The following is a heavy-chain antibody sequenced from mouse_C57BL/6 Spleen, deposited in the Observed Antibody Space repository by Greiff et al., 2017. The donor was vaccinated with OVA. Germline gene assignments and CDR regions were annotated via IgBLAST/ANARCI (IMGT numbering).Heavy chain of an antibody. J-gene: IGHJ2*01. V-gene: IGHV1-26*01. Sequence: EVQLQQSGPELVKPGASVKISCKASGYTFTDYYMNWVKQSHGKSLEWIGDINPNNGGTSYNQKFKGKATLTVDKSSSTAYMELRSLTSEDSAVYYCARPDLLWLRRIDYWGQGTTLTVSS. CDR3: ARPDLLWLRRIDY. CDR2: INPNNGGT. CDR1: GYTFTDYY. D-gene: IGHD2-2*01.